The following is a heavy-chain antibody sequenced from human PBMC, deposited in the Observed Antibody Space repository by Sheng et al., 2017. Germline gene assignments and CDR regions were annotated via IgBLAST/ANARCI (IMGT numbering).Heavy chain of an antibody. J-gene: IGHJ3*01. D-gene: IGHD3-16*01. V-gene: IGHV3-23*01. Sequence: DVQLMESGGGLVQPGGSLRLSCADSGFTFGTYTMTWVRQAPGKGPEWVSAITDNGGGSSYAESVEGRFTISRDNSKRTLSLHMNSLRAEDTAVYYCAKLQGLAVFDVWGQGTMVTVSS. CDR2: ITDNGGGS. CDR1: GFTFGTYT. CDR3: AKLQGLAVFDV.